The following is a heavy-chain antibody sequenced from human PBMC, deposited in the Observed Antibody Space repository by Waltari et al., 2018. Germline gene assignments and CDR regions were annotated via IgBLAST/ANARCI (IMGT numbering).Heavy chain of an antibody. Sequence: QVQPVQSGAEVKKTGSSVKVSCRGSGGTFSSTAISWVRQAPGQGLEWMGGVIPDFDVTNYAQKFQGRVMITADKSTTTAYMELSSLRSEDTAIYYCATGPLSAYDTYYFYYYMDVWGNGTTVTVSS. D-gene: IGHD5-12*01. J-gene: IGHJ6*03. CDR3: ATGPLSAYDTYYFYYYMDV. CDR1: GGTFSSTA. CDR2: VIPDFDVT. V-gene: IGHV1-69*10.